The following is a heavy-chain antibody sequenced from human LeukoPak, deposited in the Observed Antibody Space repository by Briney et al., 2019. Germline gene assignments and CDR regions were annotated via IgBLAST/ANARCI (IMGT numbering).Heavy chain of an antibody. CDR1: AGSFSGYY. J-gene: IGHJ4*02. Sequence: SETLSLTSAVYAGSFSGYYWSWIPQPPGNGLEWIGEINHSASTNYNPSLKSLVTISVDTSKNTFSLTLSYVTAADTAVYYCARAVGYCSGGSCYALRYWGEGTLVTVSS. CDR2: INHSAST. V-gene: IGHV4-34*01. CDR3: ARAVGYCSGGSCYALRY. D-gene: IGHD2-15*01.